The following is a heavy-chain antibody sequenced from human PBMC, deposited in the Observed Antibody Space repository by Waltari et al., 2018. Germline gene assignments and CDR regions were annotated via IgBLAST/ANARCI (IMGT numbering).Heavy chain of an antibody. Sequence: QVQLQESGPGLVKPSETLSLTCTVSGGSISSYYWSWIRQPPGKGLEWIGYIYYSGSTNYNPSLKSRVTISVATSKNQFSLKLSSVTAADTAVYYCARTYYYGSGSYYKRYYFDYWGQGTLVTVSS. CDR2: IYYSGST. D-gene: IGHD3-10*01. CDR1: GGSISSYY. V-gene: IGHV4-59*01. CDR3: ARTYYYGSGSYYKRYYFDY. J-gene: IGHJ4*02.